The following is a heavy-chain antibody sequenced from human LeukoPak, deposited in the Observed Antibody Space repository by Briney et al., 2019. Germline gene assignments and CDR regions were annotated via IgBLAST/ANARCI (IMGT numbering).Heavy chain of an antibody. J-gene: IGHJ6*03. D-gene: IGHD3-22*01. Sequence: GGSLRLSCAASGFTFSSYAMSWVRQAPGKGLEWVSAISASGGSTYYADSVKGRFTISRDNSKNTLYLQMNSLRAGDTAVYYCAKGSKLVVITRDHYMAVWAKGPRSPYP. CDR3: AKGSKLVVITRDHYMAV. CDR2: ISASGGST. CDR1: GFTFSSYA. V-gene: IGHV3-23*01.